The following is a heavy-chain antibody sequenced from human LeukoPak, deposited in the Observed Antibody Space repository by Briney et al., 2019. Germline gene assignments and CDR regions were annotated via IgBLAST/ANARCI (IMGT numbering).Heavy chain of an antibody. J-gene: IGHJ4*02. Sequence: GGSLRLSCAASGFTFSSYAMSWVRQAPGKGLEWVSAISGSGGSTYYADSVKGRFTISRDNSKNTLYLQMNSLRAEDTAVYYCAKVKAHYYDSSGHYSGFDYWGQGTLVTVSS. V-gene: IGHV3-23*01. CDR3: AKVKAHYYDSSGHYSGFDY. CDR2: ISGSGGST. CDR1: GFTFSSYA. D-gene: IGHD3-22*01.